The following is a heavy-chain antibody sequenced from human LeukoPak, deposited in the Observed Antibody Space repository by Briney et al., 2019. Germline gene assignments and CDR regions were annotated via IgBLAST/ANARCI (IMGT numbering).Heavy chain of an antibody. V-gene: IGHV3-23*01. CDR1: GFTFSSYA. CDR2: ISGSGGST. Sequence: GGSLRLSCAASGFTFSSYAMSRVRQAPGKGLEWVSAISGSGGSTYYADSVKGRFTISRDNSKNTLYLQMNSLRAEDTAVYYCAKELEQQLVNSAVDYWGQGTLVTVSS. CDR3: AKELEQQLVNSAVDY. J-gene: IGHJ4*02. D-gene: IGHD6-13*01.